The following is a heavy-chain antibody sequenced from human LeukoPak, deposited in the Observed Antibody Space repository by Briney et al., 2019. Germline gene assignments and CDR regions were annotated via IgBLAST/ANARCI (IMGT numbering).Heavy chain of an antibody. CDR1: GFTVSSNY. D-gene: IGHD3-10*01. J-gene: IGHJ6*03. CDR3: ASGSGSYRTPYYYMDV. V-gene: IGHV3-53*01. Sequence: PGGSLRLSCAASGFTVSSNYMSWVRQAPGKGLEWVSVLYSGGSTYYADSVKGRFTISRDNSKNTLYLQMNSLRAEDTAVYYCASGSGSYRTPYYYMDVWGTGTTVTVSS. CDR2: LYSGGST.